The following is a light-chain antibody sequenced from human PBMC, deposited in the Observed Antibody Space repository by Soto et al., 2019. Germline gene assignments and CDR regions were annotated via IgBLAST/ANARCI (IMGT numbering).Light chain of an antibody. CDR2: RAS. CDR1: QSLTDW. Sequence: DIQLTQSPSTLSASVGDRVTITCRASQSLTDWLAWYPQIPGTAPKLLIYRASSFEDGVPSRFSGSGSGTEFTLTISSLQPDDFATYYCQQYDTYPLTFGGGTKVGIK. J-gene: IGKJ4*01. CDR3: QQYDTYPLT. V-gene: IGKV1-5*03.